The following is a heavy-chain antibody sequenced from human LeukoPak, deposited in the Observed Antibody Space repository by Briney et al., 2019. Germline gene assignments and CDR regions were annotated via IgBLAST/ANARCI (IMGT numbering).Heavy chain of an antibody. D-gene: IGHD4-23*01. CDR2: ISGSGGST. CDR3: AKWATTVVTRAYYYYMDV. J-gene: IGHJ6*03. V-gene: IGHV3-23*01. Sequence: QPGGSLRLSCAASGFTFSSYAMSWVRQAPGKGLEWVSAISGSGGSTYYADSVKGRFTISRDNSKNTLYLQMNSLRAEDTAVYYCAKWATTVVTRAYYYYMDVWGKGTTVTVSS. CDR1: GFTFSSYA.